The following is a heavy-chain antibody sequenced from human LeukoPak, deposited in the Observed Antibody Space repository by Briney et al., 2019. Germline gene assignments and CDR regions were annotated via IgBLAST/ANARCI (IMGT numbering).Heavy chain of an antibody. CDR3: ARLLGYNWNDRGAFDI. CDR2: IYYSGNT. D-gene: IGHD1-20*01. CDR1: GASITSYH. Sequence: SETLSLTCTVSGASITSYHWSWIRQSAGKGLEWIGYIYYSGNTNYNPSLKSRVTISVDTSKNQFSLKLSSVTAADTAMYYCARLLGYNWNDRGAFDIWGQGTMVTVSS. V-gene: IGHV4-59*01. J-gene: IGHJ3*02.